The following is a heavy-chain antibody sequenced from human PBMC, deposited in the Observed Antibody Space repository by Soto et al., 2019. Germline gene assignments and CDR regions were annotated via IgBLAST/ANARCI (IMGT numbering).Heavy chain of an antibody. V-gene: IGHV4-39*01. CDR1: GTSISSSAYY. CDR2: MYYSGST. J-gene: IGHJ4*02. D-gene: IGHD3-22*01. CDR3: AGTYYYDSGGYPF. Sequence: SETLSLTCTVSGTSISSSAYYWGWIRQPPGKGLEWIGSMYYSGSTYYNPSLKSRVTISVDTSKNQFSLKLSSVTAADTAVYYSAGTYYYDSGGYPFWGQGTLVAVSS.